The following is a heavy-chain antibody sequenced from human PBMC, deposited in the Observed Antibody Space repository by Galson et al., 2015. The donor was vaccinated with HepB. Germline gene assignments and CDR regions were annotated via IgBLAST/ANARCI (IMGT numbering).Heavy chain of an antibody. CDR1: GGSISSYY. D-gene: IGHD2-2*02. CDR2: IYYSGST. V-gene: IGHV4-59*01. J-gene: IGHJ5*02. Sequence: SETLSLTCTVSGGSISSYYWSWIRQPPGKGLEWIGYIYYSGSTNYNPSLKSRVTISVDTSKNQFSLKLSSVTAADTAVYYCARTLLYEGWFDPWGQGTLVTVSS. CDR3: ARTLLYEGWFDP.